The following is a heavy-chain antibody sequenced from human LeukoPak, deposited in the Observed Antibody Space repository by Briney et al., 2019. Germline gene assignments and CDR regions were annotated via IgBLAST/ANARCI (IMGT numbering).Heavy chain of an antibody. CDR3: ARDLSDYYGSGSYRPIDAFDM. CDR2: INHSGSP. CDR1: GGSFSGYY. Sequence: PSETLSLTCAVYGGSFSGYYWSWIRQPPGKGLEWIGEINHSGSPNYNPSLKSRVTISIDTSKNQFSLKLSPVTAADTAVYYCARDLSDYYGSGSYRPIDAFDMWGQGTMVTVSS. D-gene: IGHD3-10*01. J-gene: IGHJ3*02. V-gene: IGHV4-34*01.